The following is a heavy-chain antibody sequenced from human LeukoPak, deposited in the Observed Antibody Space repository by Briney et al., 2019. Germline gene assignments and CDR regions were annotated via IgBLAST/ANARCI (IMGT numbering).Heavy chain of an antibody. Sequence: SETLSLTCAVSGYSISSGYYWGWIRQPPGKGLEWIGSIYHSGNTNYNPSLKRRVTISVDTSKNQFSLKVSSVTAADTALHYCARGYSSSGYLDYWGQGTLVTVSS. V-gene: IGHV4-38-2*01. CDR3: ARGYSSSGYLDY. CDR2: IYHSGNT. CDR1: GYSISSGYY. J-gene: IGHJ4*02. D-gene: IGHD6-6*01.